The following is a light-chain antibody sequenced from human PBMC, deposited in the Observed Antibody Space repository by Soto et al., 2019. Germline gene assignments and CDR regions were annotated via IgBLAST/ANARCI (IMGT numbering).Light chain of an antibody. V-gene: IGKV3-20*01. CDR1: QSVSSSY. J-gene: IGKJ1*01. CDR3: QLRGT. CDR2: GAS. Sequence: EIVLTQSPGTLSLSPGERATLSCSARQSVSSSYLAWYQQKPGQAPRLLIYGASSRDTGIPDRFSCSGSGTDFTLTISRLEPEDFAVYYCQLRGTVGQGPKVEI.